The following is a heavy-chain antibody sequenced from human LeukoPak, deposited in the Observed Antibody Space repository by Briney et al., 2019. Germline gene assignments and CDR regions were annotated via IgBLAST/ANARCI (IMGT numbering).Heavy chain of an antibody. CDR1: GFTFSSYW. CDR2: INQDGSEK. Sequence: GGSLRLSCAASGFTFSSYWMTWVRQAPGMGPECVANINQDGSEKNYVDSVRGRFTISRDNARNSLYLQLNSLRAEDTAVYYCARTARLLESWGQGTLVTVSS. J-gene: IGHJ4*02. D-gene: IGHD2-21*02. V-gene: IGHV3-7*01. CDR3: ARTARLLES.